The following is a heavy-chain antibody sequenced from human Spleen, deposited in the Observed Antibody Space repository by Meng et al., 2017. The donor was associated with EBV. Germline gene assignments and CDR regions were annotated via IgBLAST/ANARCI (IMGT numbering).Heavy chain of an antibody. D-gene: IGHD6-13*01. J-gene: IGHJ4*02. V-gene: IGHV4-34*01. CDR3: ARGHRVGTEAGRYAYRF. CDR1: GGAFSGYY. CDR2: INHSGST. Sequence: QVQRLRWGAGWCQPSETLCLTCAVYGGAFSGYYLTLILQPPGKGLEWIGEINHSGSTNYNPSLKSRVTMSVDTSKNQFSLNLSSVTAADTAVYYCARGHRVGTEAGRYAYRFWGQGTLVTVSS.